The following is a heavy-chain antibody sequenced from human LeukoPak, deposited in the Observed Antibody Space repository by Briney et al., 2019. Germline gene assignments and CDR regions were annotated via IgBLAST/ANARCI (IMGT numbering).Heavy chain of an antibody. CDR1: GGSISSSSYY. Sequence: PSETLSLTCTVSGGSISSSSYYWGWIRQPAGKGLEWIGRIYTSGSTNYNPSLKSRVTMSVDTSKNQFSLKLSSVTAADTAVYYCARGSTGRLDYWGQGTLVTVSS. J-gene: IGHJ4*02. V-gene: IGHV4-61*02. CDR2: IYTSGST. D-gene: IGHD2-8*02. CDR3: ARGSTGRLDY.